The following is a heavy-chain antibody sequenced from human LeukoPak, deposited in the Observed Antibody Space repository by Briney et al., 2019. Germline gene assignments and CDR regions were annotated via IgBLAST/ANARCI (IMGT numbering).Heavy chain of an antibody. Sequence: QPGGSLRLSCAASGFTFSSYAMSWVRQAPGKGLERVSAISGSGGSTYYADSVKGRFTISRDNSKNTLYLQMNSLRAEDTAVYYCAKDGLYYYDSSGYHDYWGQGTLVTVSS. CDR1: GFTFSSYA. D-gene: IGHD3-22*01. J-gene: IGHJ4*02. CDR3: AKDGLYYYDSSGYHDY. V-gene: IGHV3-23*01. CDR2: ISGSGGST.